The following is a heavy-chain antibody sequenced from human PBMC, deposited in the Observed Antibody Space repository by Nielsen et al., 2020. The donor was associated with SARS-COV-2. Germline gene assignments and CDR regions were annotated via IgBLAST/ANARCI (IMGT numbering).Heavy chain of an antibody. CDR3: AREHGDSRYCSGGSCLGGDY. D-gene: IGHD2-15*01. CDR2: ISSSSSYT. V-gene: IGHV3-11*05. CDR1: GFTFSDYY. Sequence: GGSLRLSCAASGFTFSDYYMSWIRQAPGKGLEWVSYISSSSSYTNYADSVKGRFTISRDNAKNSLYLQMNSLRAEDTAVYYCAREHGDSRYCSGGSCLGGDYWGQGTLVTVSS. J-gene: IGHJ4*02.